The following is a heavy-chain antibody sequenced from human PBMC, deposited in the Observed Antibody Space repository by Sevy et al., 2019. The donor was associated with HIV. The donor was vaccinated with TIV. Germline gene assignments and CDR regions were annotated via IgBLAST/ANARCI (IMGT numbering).Heavy chain of an antibody. Sequence: GGSLRLSCAASGFTFSSYWMHWVRQAPGKGLVWVSRINSEGSSTNYADSVKGRFTISRDNAKNTLCLQRNSLRAEDTALYYCARGGVRYGSGCYGWGQGTLVTVSS. CDR2: INSEGSST. J-gene: IGHJ4*02. CDR1: GFTFSSYW. V-gene: IGHV3-74*01. CDR3: ARGGVRYGSGCYG. D-gene: IGHD6-19*01.